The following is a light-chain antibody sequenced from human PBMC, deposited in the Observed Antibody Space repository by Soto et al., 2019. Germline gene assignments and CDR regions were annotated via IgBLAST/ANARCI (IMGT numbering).Light chain of an antibody. CDR1: QSVGSN. CDR2: GAS. CDR3: QQYNERPPWT. Sequence: EIVLTQSACTLSWSPGERATLSWRASQSVGSNVAWYQQKPGQGPRLLIYGASSRATGIPARVSGSGSGTDFTLTISSLQSDDVGIYYCQQYNERPPWTFGQGTKVDIK. V-gene: IGKV3-15*01. J-gene: IGKJ1*01.